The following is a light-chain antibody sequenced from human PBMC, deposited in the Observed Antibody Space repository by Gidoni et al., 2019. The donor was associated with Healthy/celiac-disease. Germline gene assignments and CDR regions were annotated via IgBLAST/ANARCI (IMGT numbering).Light chain of an antibody. Sequence: SYELTQPPSVSVSPGQTASITCPGDALHQHYSYWYQQKPGQAPVLVIYKDSERPSGIPERFSGASSGTTVTLTSSGVQAEDEADYYCQSADSSGTYSVVFGGGTKLTVL. CDR1: ALHQHY. V-gene: IGLV3-25*03. CDR2: KDS. CDR3: QSADSSGTYSVV. J-gene: IGLJ2*01.